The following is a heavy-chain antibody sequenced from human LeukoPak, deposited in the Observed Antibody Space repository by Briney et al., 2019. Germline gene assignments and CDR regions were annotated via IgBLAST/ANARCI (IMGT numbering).Heavy chain of an antibody. CDR2: MSPKSGDT. J-gene: IGHJ6*02. Sequence: ASVTVSCKASGYTFTSYDFHWVRQATGQRPEWMGWMSPKSGDTGYAQKFQDRVTMTRNTSISTAYMELSSLRSDDTAVYYCARVLPEYDSSGDYFENYGMDVWGQGTTVTVSS. D-gene: IGHD3-22*01. CDR1: GYTFTSYD. V-gene: IGHV1-8*01. CDR3: ARVLPEYDSSGDYFENYGMDV.